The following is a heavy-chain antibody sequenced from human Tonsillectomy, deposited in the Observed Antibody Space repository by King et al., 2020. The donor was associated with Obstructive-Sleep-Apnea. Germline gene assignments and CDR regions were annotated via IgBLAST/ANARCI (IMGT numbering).Heavy chain of an antibody. CDR2: IIPIVDIA. V-gene: IGHV1-69*04. Sequence: QLVQSGAEVKKPGSSVKVSCKASGDTFRNYAITWVRQAPGQGLEWMGRIIPIVDIADYAQKFQGRVTITADKSTTTAYMELSSLRSEDTALYYCAVPMGHCGGDCYQPEYSQHGGQGTLVTVPS. D-gene: IGHD2-21*02. J-gene: IGHJ1*01. CDR1: GDTFRNYA. CDR3: AVPMGHCGGDCYQPEYSQH.